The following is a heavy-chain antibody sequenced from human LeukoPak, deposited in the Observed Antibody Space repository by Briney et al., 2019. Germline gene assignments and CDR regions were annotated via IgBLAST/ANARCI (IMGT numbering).Heavy chain of an antibody. CDR1: GYTFTSYG. D-gene: IGHD4-17*01. CDR3: ARSYGDYRSVVDY. Sequence: ASVKVSCKASGYTFTSYGISWVRQAPGQGLEWMGWISAYNGNTNYAQKLQGRVTMTTDTSTSTVYMELSSLRSEDTAVYYCARSYGDYRSVVDYWGQGTLVTVSS. CDR2: ISAYNGNT. J-gene: IGHJ4*02. V-gene: IGHV1-18*01.